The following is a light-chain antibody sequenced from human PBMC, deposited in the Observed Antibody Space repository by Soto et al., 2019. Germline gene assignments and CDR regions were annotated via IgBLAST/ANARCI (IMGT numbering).Light chain of an antibody. V-gene: IGKV1-39*01. CDR1: QSIGNY. CDR3: QQNYRAPPT. Sequence: DVQMTQSPSSLSASLGDRVTIPCRASQSIGNYLNWYQQKPGKAPKLLIYAASSLQSGVPSKFSGSGSGTDITLTISSLQPEDSATYYCQQNYRAPPTFGQGTKVEIK. J-gene: IGKJ1*01. CDR2: AAS.